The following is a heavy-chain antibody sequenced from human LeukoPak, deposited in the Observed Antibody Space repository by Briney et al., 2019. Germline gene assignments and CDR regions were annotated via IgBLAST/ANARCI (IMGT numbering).Heavy chain of an antibody. Sequence: GASVKVSCKASGYTFTSYGISWVRQAPGQGLEWMGWINPNSGGTNYAQRFQGRVTMTRDTSISTAYMELSRLRSDDTAVYYCARGGYQLLFMIWDYWGQGTLVTVSS. CDR2: INPNSGGT. CDR3: ARGGYQLLFMIWDY. J-gene: IGHJ4*02. V-gene: IGHV1-2*02. CDR1: GYTFTSYG. D-gene: IGHD2-2*01.